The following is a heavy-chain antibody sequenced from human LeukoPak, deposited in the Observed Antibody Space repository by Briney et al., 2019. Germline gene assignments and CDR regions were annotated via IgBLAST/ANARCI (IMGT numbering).Heavy chain of an antibody. D-gene: IGHD6-19*01. J-gene: IGHJ4*02. CDR2: FYNGVST. V-gene: IGHV3-66*01. CDR3: ARASQWLAFDY. Sequence: GGSLRLSCAASGFTVSSNHMSWVRQAPGKGLEWVSVFYNGVSTNYADSVKGRFTISSDNSKNTLYLQMNSLRAEDTAVYFCARASQWLAFDYWSQGTLVTVSS. CDR1: GFTVSSNH.